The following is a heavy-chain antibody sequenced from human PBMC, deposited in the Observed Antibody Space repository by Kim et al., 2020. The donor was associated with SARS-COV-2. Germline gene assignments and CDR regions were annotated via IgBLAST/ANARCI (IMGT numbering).Heavy chain of an antibody. J-gene: IGHJ4*02. CDR1: EFTFSSYA. V-gene: IGHV3-23*01. CDR2: ISGSGGST. CDR3: AKDSSCGGDACYSKFDY. Sequence: GGSLRLSCAASEFTFSSYAMSWVRQAPGKGLEWVSIISGSGGSTFYADSVKGRYTISRDNSKNTLYLQMNSLRAEDTAVYYCAKDSSCGGDACYSKFDYWGQGTLVTVSS. D-gene: IGHD2-15*01.